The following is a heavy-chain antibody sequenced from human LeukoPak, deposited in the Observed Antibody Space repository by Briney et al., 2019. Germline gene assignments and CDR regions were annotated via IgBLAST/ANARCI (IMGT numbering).Heavy chain of an antibody. CDR1: GGSFSGYY. V-gene: IGHV4-34*01. CDR2: INHSGST. Sequence: SETLSLTCAVYGGSFSGYYWSWIRQPPGKGLEWIGEINHSGSTNYNPSLKSRVTISVDTSKNQFSLKLSSVTAADTAVYYCARGQAYGDYGSYYYYYMDVWGKGTTVTVSS. D-gene: IGHD4-17*01. CDR3: ARGQAYGDYGSYYYYYMDV. J-gene: IGHJ6*03.